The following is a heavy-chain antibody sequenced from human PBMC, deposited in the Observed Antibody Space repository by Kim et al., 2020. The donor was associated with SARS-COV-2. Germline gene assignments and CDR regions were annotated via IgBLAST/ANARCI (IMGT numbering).Heavy chain of an antibody. V-gene: IGHV3-23*01. CDR2: ISGSGGST. J-gene: IGHJ5*02. CDR3: AKQSIITMVRGGSDP. D-gene: IGHD3-10*01. Sequence: GGSLRLSCAASGFSFSSYAMSWVRQAPGKGLEWVSTISGSGGSTYYADSVKGRITISRDNSKNTLYLQMNRLRAEDTAVYYCAKQSIITMVRGGSDPWGQGTLVTVSS. CDR1: GFSFSSYA.